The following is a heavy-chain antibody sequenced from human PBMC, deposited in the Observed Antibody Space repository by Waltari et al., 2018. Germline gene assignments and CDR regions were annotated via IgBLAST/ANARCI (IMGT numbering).Heavy chain of an antibody. D-gene: IGHD3-10*01. Sequence: DVKLVESGGALTQPGGSLKPSCVVSGFSVREWEVKWYRQAPGGGLEWVSYISVDGTTIAYSDSVRGRFTMSRDNGRNSLFLEMTRLTVQDTAIYYCSRGGFFGVEWGQGTLVTVSS. CDR2: ISVDGTTI. CDR3: SRGGFFGVE. V-gene: IGHV3-48*03. J-gene: IGHJ4*02. CDR1: GFSVREWE.